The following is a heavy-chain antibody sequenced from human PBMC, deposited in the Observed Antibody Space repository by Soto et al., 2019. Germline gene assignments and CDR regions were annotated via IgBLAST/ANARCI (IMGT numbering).Heavy chain of an antibody. CDR2: IIPIFGTA. CDR1: GGTFSSYA. V-gene: IGHV1-69*06. D-gene: IGHD6-13*01. Sequence: PGPSVKVSCKASGGTFSSYAISWVRQAPGQGLEWMGGIIPIFGTANYAQKFQGRVTITADKSTSTAYMELSSLRSEDTAVYYCARVYRIAAVTRGGFDPWGQGTLVTVSS. CDR3: ARVYRIAAVTRGGFDP. J-gene: IGHJ5*02.